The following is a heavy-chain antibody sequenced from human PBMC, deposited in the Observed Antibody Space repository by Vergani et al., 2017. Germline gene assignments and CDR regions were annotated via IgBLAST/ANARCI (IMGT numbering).Heavy chain of an antibody. J-gene: IGHJ5*01. CDR2: IWYDGSNK. CDR3: ARWGNEKRLDS. D-gene: IGHD1-1*01. Sequence: QVQLVESEGGVVQPGRSLTLSCVASGFTFSSHGMHWVRQAPGKGLEWVAVIWYDGSNKYYGDSVKGRFTISRDNYKNTLYLQMNSLGVEDTAVYYCARWGNEKRLDSWGQGTLVTVSS. V-gene: IGHV3-33*01. CDR1: GFTFSSHG.